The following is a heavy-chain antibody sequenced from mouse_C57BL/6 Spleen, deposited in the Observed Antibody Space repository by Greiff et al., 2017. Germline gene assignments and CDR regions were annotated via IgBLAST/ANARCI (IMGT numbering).Heavy chain of an antibody. V-gene: IGHV5-6*01. CDR3: ASDRSNPAMDD. D-gene: IGHD2-5*01. Sequence: EVQVVESGGDLVKPGGSLKLSCAASGFNFSSYGLSWVRQTPDKRLEWVATISSGGSYTYYPDSVKGRFPISRDNAKNTLYLQMGSLESEDTAMYYGASDRSNPAMDDWGQGTSVTVSS. CDR2: ISSGGSYT. J-gene: IGHJ4*01. CDR1: GFNFSSYG.